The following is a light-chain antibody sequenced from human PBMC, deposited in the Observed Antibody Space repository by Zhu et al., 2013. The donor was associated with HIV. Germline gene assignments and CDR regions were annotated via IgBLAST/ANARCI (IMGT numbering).Light chain of an antibody. Sequence: EIVMTQSPATMSVSAGERATFSCRASQNVGTNVAWYQQKPGQAPRLLVYGASTRATNIPVRFSGSGSGTEFTLIIDSLRPEDSAVYFCQQYNKWPPYTFGQGTKLHLK. V-gene: IGKV3-15*01. J-gene: IGKJ2*01. CDR3: QQYNKWPPYT. CDR2: GAS. CDR1: QNVGTN.